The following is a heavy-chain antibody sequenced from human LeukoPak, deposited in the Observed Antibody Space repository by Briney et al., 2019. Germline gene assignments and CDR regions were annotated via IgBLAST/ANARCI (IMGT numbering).Heavy chain of an antibody. J-gene: IGHJ6*02. Sequence: PGGSLRLSCAASGFTFSSYAMSWVRQAPGKGLKWVSAISGSGGSTYYADSVKGRFTISRDNSKNTLYLQMNSLRAEDTAVYYCARELHTGPYSSSWYPYYYGMDVWGQGTTVTVSS. D-gene: IGHD6-13*01. CDR1: GFTFSSYA. CDR2: ISGSGGST. V-gene: IGHV3-23*01. CDR3: ARELHTGPYSSSWYPYYYGMDV.